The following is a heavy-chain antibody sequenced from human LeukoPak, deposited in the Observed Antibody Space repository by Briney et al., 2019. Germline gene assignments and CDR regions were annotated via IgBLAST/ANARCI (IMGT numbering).Heavy chain of an antibody. V-gene: IGHV3-21*01. J-gene: IGHJ1*01. CDR1: GFTFSTYS. CDR3: TSFRDEYFQH. Sequence: GGSLGLSCAASGFTFSTYSMNWVRQAPGKGPEWVSSISSSGSYIYYADSVKGRFTISRDNAKNSLYLQMNSLRAEDTAVYYCTSFRDEYFQHCGEGTLVTVSS. CDR2: ISSSGSYI.